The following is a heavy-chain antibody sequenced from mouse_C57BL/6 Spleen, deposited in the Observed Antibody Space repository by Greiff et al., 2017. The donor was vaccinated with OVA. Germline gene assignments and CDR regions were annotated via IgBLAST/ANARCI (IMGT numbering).Heavy chain of an antibody. CDR3: ARGDMGGNYIYWYFDV. J-gene: IGHJ1*03. Sequence: VQLQESDAELVKPGASVKISCKVSGYTFTDHTIHWMKQRPEQGLEWIGYIYPRDGSTKYNEKFKGKATLTADKSSSTAYMQLNSLTSEDSAVYFCARGDMGGNYIYWYFDVWGTGTTVTVSS. CDR2: IYPRDGST. D-gene: IGHD2-1*01. V-gene: IGHV1-78*01. CDR1: GYTFTDHT.